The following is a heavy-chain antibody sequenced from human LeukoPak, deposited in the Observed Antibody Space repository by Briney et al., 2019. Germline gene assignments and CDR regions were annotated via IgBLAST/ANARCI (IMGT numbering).Heavy chain of an antibody. CDR3: ARHGDEVWWLAPQIDY. CDR1: GGSISSSSYY. J-gene: IGHJ4*02. CDR2: IYYSGST. D-gene: IGHD5-12*01. V-gene: IGHV4-39*01. Sequence: SETLSLTCTVSGGSISSSSYYWGWIRQPPGKGLEWIGSIYYSGSTYYNPSLKSRVTISVDTSKNQFSLKLSSVTAADTAVYYCARHGDEVWWLAPQIDYWGQGTLVTVSS.